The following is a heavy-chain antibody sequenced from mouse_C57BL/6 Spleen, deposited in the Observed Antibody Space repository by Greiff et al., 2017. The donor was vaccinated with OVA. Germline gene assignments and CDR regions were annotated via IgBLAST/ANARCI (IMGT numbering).Heavy chain of an antibody. CDR2: ISSGGSYT. V-gene: IGHV5-6*02. J-gene: IGHJ3*01. CDR1: GFTFSSYG. CDR3: ARHLFAY. Sequence: EVMLVESGGDLVKPGGSLKLSCAASGFTFSSYGMSWVRQTPDKRLEWVATISSGGSYTYYPDSVKGRFTISRDNAKNTLYLQMSRLKSEDTAMYYCARHLFAYWGQGTLVTVSA.